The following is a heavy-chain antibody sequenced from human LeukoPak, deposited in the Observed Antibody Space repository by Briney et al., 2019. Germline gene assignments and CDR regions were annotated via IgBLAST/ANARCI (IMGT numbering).Heavy chain of an antibody. D-gene: IGHD3-22*01. CDR1: GGSISTYY. J-gene: IGHJ4*02. V-gene: IGHV4-59*01. Sequence: SETLSLTCTVFGGSISTYYWSWIRQPPGKGLEWIGYIHYSGSTNYNPSLKSRVTISVGTSKNQFSLKLSSVTAADTAVYYCARGYFDNSGYSAPFHYWGQGTLVTVSS. CDR3: ARGYFDNSGYSAPFHY. CDR2: IHYSGST.